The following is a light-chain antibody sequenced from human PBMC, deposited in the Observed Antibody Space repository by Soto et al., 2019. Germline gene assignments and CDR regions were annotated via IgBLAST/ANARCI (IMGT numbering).Light chain of an antibody. J-gene: IGKJ1*01. Sequence: EIVLTQSPGTLSLSPGERATLSCGASQSVTSNYLAWYQQKPGQAPRLLIYGSSTRATGIPDRFTGSGSGTDFTLTISRLEPEDFAVYYCQHYVTSLTTFGQGTKVDNK. CDR3: QHYVTSLTT. V-gene: IGKV3-20*01. CDR2: GSS. CDR1: QSVTSNY.